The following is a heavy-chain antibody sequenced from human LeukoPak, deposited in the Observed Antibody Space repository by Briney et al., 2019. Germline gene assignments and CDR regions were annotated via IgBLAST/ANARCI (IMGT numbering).Heavy chain of an antibody. CDR1: GFTFSSYW. Sequence: PGGSLRLSCAASGFTFSSYWMHWVRQAPGKGLVWVSRINSDGSSTSYADSVKGRFTISRDNAKNSLYLQMNSLRAEDTAVCYCAREYQLLMNYFDYWGQGTLVTVSS. CDR3: AREYQLLMNYFDY. D-gene: IGHD2-2*01. CDR2: INSDGSST. J-gene: IGHJ4*02. V-gene: IGHV3-74*01.